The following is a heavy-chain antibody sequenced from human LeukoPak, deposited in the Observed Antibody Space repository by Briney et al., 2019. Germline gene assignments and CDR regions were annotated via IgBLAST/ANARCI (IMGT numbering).Heavy chain of an antibody. Sequence: PGGSLRLSCSASGFTFSSFEMDWVRQAPGKGLEWVGFIASETYGGTAEYAASLKGRFTISRDDSKSIAYLQMNSLKTEDTAVYYCTRDQTPYYWGQGTLVTVSS. V-gene: IGHV3-49*04. CDR2: IASETYGGTA. J-gene: IGHJ4*02. CDR3: TRDQTPYY. CDR1: GFTFSSFE.